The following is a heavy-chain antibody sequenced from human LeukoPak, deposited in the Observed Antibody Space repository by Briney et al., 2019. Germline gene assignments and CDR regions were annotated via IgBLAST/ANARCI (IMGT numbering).Heavy chain of an antibody. D-gene: IGHD3-3*01. Sequence: KPSETLSFTCTGSGGSISSSSYYWGWIRQPPGKGLEWIGSIYYSGGTYYNPSVKSRVTISVGTSKNQFSLKMSSVTAADTAVYYCASSLPYDFWSGYTNWGQGTLVTVSS. CDR3: ASSLPYDFWSGYTN. V-gene: IGHV4-39*01. CDR2: IYYSGGT. CDR1: GGSISSSSYY. J-gene: IGHJ4*02.